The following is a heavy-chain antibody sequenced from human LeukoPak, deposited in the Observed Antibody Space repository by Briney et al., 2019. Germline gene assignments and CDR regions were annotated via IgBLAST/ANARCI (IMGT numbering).Heavy chain of an antibody. V-gene: IGHV3-66*01. CDR1: GFTVSSNY. J-gene: IGHJ6*02. CDR2: IYSGGST. CDR3: ARAEVFSYYGMDV. Sequence: GGSLRLSCAASGFTVSSNYMSWVRQAPGKGLEWVSVIYSGGSTYYADSVKGRFTISRDSSKNTLYLQMNSLRAEDTAVYYCARAEVFSYYGMDVWGQGTTATVSS.